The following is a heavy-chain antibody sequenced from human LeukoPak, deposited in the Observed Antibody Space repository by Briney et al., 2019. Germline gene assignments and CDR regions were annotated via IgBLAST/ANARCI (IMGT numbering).Heavy chain of an antibody. CDR3: AREPAYCGGDCYSDY. V-gene: IGHV1-18*01. J-gene: IGHJ4*02. CDR1: GYTFTSYG. CDR2: ISPYNGNT. Sequence: GASVKVSCKASGYTFTSYGISWVRQAPGQGLEWMGWISPYNGNTKYEQKFQGRVTMTTDTSTSTAYMKVRSLRSDDTAVYYCAREPAYCGGDCYSDYWGQGTLVTVSA. D-gene: IGHD2-21*02.